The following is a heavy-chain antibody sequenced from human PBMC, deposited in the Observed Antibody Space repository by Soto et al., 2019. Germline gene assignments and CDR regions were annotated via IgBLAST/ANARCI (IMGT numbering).Heavy chain of an antibody. CDR1: GYTFTSYG. V-gene: IGHV1-18*01. CDR3: ARDWYFDILTGVGGCWFDP. CDR2: ISAYNGNT. J-gene: IGHJ5*02. D-gene: IGHD3-9*01. Sequence: QVQLVQSGAEVKKPGASVQVSCKASGYTFTSYGISWVRQDPGQGLEWMGWISAYNGNTNYAQKLQGRVTMTTDTSTSTAYMELRSLRSDDTAVYYCARDWYFDILTGVGGCWFDPWGQGTLVTVSS.